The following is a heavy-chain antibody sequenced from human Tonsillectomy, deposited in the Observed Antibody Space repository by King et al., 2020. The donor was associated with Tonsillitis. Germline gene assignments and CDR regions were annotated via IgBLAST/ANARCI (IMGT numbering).Heavy chain of an antibody. V-gene: IGHV3-23*04. CDR2: ISGAGGIT. CDR3: AKEHYDSSGYPLDY. Sequence: VQLVESGGGLVQPGGSLRLSCAASGFTFSSYAMTWVRQAPGKGLEWVSAISGAGGITYYADSVMGRFTISRDNSKNTLYLQMNSLRAEDTAVYYCAKEHYDSSGYPLDYWGQGTLVTVSS. CDR1: GFTFSSYA. J-gene: IGHJ4*02. D-gene: IGHD3-22*01.